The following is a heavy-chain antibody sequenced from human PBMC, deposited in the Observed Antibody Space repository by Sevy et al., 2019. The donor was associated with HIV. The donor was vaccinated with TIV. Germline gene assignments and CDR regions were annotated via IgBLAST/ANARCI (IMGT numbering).Heavy chain of an antibody. J-gene: IGHJ3*02. Sequence: ASVKVSCKASGYTFTSYYMHWVRQAPGQGLEWMGIINPSGGSTSYAQKFQGRVTMTRVTSTSTVYMELSSLRSEDTAEYYCARGSGEDAFDIWGQGTMVTVSS. CDR2: INPSGGST. CDR1: GYTFTSYY. V-gene: IGHV1-46*01. D-gene: IGHD2-15*01. CDR3: ARGSGEDAFDI.